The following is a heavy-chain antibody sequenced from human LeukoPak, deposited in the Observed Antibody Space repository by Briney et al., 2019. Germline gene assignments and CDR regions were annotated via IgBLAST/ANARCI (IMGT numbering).Heavy chain of an antibody. J-gene: IGHJ4*02. Sequence: PGGPLRLSCAASGFTFSSYDMHWVRQVTGKSLEWVSTIGTAGDTKYPGSVKGRFTISRENAKNSLYLQMNSLRAGDTAVYYCARAYGDYFDYWGQGTLVTVSS. CDR3: ARAYGDYFDY. CDR2: IGTAGDT. V-gene: IGHV3-13*04. D-gene: IGHD4-17*01. CDR1: GFTFSSYD.